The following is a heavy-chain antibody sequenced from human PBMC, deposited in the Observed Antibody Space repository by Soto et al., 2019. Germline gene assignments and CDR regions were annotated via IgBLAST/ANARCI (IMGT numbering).Heavy chain of an antibody. D-gene: IGHD2-2*01. CDR1: GGSFSPHY. J-gene: IGHJ5*01. V-gene: IGHV4-59*08. Sequence: PSETLSLTCTVSGGSFSPHYWSWIRQPPGKGLEWVGYIYYAGITSYNPSLRGRVTISLETSKSQFSLRLSSVTAADTAVYYCAGLGKGYQSIDTWGPGNLVTVAS. CDR2: IYYAGIT. CDR3: AGLGKGYQSIDT.